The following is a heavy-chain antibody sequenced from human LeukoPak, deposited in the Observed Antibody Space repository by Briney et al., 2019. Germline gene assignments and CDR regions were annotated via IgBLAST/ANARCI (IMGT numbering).Heavy chain of an antibody. Sequence: SESLSLTCPLSGGSISSRSYYWGWIRQPPGKGPELIGSIYYSGSAYYNTSLTSRVTISVDTSKNQLSLKLSSVTAADTAVYYCASLRGYSYGPLDYWGQGTLVTVSS. CDR2: IYYSGSA. D-gene: IGHD5-18*01. J-gene: IGHJ4*02. V-gene: IGHV4-39*01. CDR3: ASLRGYSYGPLDY. CDR1: GGSISSRSYY.